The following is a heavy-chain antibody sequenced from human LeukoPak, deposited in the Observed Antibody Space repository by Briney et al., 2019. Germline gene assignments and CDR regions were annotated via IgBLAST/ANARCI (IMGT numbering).Heavy chain of an antibody. Sequence: PGGSLRLSCAASRFTFSTYGMYWVRQAPVKGLEWVAVISYDGSNKYYADSVKGRFTISRDNSKNTLYLQMNSLRVEDTAVYYCAKDLSPLVWFVSGSDAFDIWGQGTMVTVSS. V-gene: IGHV3-30*18. CDR3: AKDLSPLVWFVSGSDAFDI. J-gene: IGHJ3*02. D-gene: IGHD3-10*01. CDR2: ISYDGSNK. CDR1: RFTFSTYG.